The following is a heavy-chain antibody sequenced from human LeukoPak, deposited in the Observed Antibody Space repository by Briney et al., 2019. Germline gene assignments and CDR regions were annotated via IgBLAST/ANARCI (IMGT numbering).Heavy chain of an antibody. CDR2: VRDSGSTT. J-gene: IGHJ5*02. D-gene: IGHD3-10*01. CDR1: GFTFSSHA. V-gene: IGHV3-23*01. Sequence: GGSLRLSCAASGFTFSSHAMTWVRQAPGKGLEWVSAVRDSGSTTFYADSVKGRFAISRDNSRNTLFLQMNSLRAEDTAVYYCATDRRGITMVRGVIIDLPWGQGTLVTVSS. CDR3: ATDRRGITMVRGVIIDLP.